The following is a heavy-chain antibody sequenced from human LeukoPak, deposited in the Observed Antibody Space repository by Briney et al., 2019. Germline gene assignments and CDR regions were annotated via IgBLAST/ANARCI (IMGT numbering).Heavy chain of an antibody. CDR1: GFTFSSYA. CDR3: ARDASGGYYLFDY. V-gene: IGHV3-30*04. J-gene: IGHJ4*02. Sequence: PGGSLRLSCAASGFTFSSYAMHWVRQAPGKGLEWVAVISYDGSNKYYADSVKGRFTISRDNSKNTLYLQMNSLRAEDTAVYYCARDASGGYYLFDYWGQGTLVTVYS. D-gene: IGHD3-22*01. CDR2: ISYDGSNK.